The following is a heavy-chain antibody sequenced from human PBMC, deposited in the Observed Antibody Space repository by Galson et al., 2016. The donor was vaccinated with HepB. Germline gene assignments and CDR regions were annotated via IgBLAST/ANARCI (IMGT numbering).Heavy chain of an antibody. Sequence: SVKVSCKASGYTFTNYYIHWVRQAPGQGLEWVGDINPSGTSTSYAQKFQGRVTMTEDTSTDTAYMELSRLTSGDTAVYYCVTEGGNWGQGVLVTVSS. J-gene: IGHJ4*02. CDR1: GYTFTNYY. D-gene: IGHD3-16*01. V-gene: IGHV1-46*01. CDR2: INPSGTST. CDR3: VTEGGN.